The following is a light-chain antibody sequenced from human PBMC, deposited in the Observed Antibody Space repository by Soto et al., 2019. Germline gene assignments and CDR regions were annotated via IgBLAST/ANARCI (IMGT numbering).Light chain of an antibody. CDR3: QQRSNWPPRIT. J-gene: IGKJ5*01. V-gene: IGKV3-11*01. CDR2: DAS. CDR1: RSVRSY. Sequence: EIVLTQSPATLSLSPGERATLSCRASRSVRSYLAWYQQKPGQAPRLLIYDASNRATGIPARFSGSGSGTDFTLTISSLEPEDFAVYYCQQRSNWPPRITFGQGTRLEIK.